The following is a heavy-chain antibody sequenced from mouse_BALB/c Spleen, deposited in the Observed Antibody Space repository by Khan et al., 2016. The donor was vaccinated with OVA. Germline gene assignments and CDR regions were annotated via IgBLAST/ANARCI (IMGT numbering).Heavy chain of an antibody. Sequence: QLQQSGAELSRPGASVKMSCKASGYTFTSNTMHWVKQRPGQGLEWIGYINPRSDYTIYSQKFKDKATLTADISSSTADMQLSSLTSDDSAVYYGARRTTGYAMDYWGQGTSVTVSS. CDR2: INPRSDYT. V-gene: IGHV1-4*01. CDR1: GYTFTSNT. CDR3: ARRTTGYAMDY. D-gene: IGHD2-14*01. J-gene: IGHJ4*01.